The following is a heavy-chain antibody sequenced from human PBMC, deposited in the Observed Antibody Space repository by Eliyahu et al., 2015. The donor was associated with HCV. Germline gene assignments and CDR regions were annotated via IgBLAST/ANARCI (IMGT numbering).Heavy chain of an antibody. D-gene: IGHD6-13*01. J-gene: IGHJ6*02. Sequence: EVQLVESGGGLVQPGGSLRLSCAASGFTVSSNYMSWVRQAPGKGLEWVSVIYSGGSTYYADSVKGRFTISRDNSKNTLYLQMNSLRAEDTAVYYCARVVAAAGRLSLYYYYGMDVWGQGTTVTVSS. CDR3: ARVVAAAGRLSLYYYYGMDV. CDR2: IYSGGST. CDR1: GFTVSSNY. V-gene: IGHV3-66*02.